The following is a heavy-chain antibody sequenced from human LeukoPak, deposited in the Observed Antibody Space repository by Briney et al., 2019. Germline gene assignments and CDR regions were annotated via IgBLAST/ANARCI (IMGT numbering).Heavy chain of an antibody. Sequence: PSETLSLTCTVSGGSISSYYWSWIRQPAGKGLEWIGRIYTGGSTNYNPSLKSRVTMSVDTSKNQFSLKLSSVTAADTAVYYCTKPDCGSTSCYTLDSWGQGTLVTVSS. CDR1: GGSISSYY. V-gene: IGHV4-4*07. CDR2: IYTGGST. J-gene: IGHJ4*02. CDR3: TKPDCGSTSCYTLDS. D-gene: IGHD2-2*02.